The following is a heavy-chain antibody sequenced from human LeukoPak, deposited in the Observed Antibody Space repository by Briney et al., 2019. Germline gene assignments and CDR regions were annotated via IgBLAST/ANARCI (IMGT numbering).Heavy chain of an antibody. J-gene: IGHJ4*02. CDR2: IYYSGST. D-gene: IGHD3-22*01. Sequence: SETLSLTCTVSGGSISSYYWSWIRQPPGKGLEWIGYIYYSGSTNYNPSLKSRVTISVDKSKNQFSLNLISVTAADTAVYYCARDGSEDYYDRSGYYTFFDSWGQGTLVTVSS. V-gene: IGHV4-59*12. CDR3: ARDGSEDYYDRSGYYTFFDS. CDR1: GGSISSYY.